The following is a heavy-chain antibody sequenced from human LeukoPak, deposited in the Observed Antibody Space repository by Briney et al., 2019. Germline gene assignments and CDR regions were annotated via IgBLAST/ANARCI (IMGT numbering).Heavy chain of an antibody. V-gene: IGHV3-30*18. Sequence: GGSLRLSCAASGFTFSSYGMHWVRQAPGKGLQWVAVISYDGSSEYHADSVKGRFIISRDNSKNTLYLQVNSLRAEDTAVYYCAKDSDIAVAGTDDAFDLWGQGTMVTVSS. J-gene: IGHJ3*01. CDR2: ISYDGSSE. D-gene: IGHD6-19*01. CDR3: AKDSDIAVAGTDDAFDL. CDR1: GFTFSSYG.